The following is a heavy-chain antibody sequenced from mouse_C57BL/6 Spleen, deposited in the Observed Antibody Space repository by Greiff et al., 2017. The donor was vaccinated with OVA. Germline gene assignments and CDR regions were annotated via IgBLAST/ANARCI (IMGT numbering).Heavy chain of an antibody. CDR3: TREGFRRGYFDY. CDR2: ISSGGDYI. Sequence: DVHLVESGEGLVKPGGSLKLSCAASGFTFSSYAMSWVRQTPEKRLGWVAYISSGGDYIYYADTVKGRFTISRDNARNTLYLQMSSLKSEDTAMYYCTREGFRRGYFDYWGQGTTLTVSS. CDR1: GFTFSSYA. J-gene: IGHJ2*01. V-gene: IGHV5-9-1*02.